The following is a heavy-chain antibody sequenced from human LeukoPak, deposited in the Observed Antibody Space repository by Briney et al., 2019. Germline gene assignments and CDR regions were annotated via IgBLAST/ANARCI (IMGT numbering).Heavy chain of an antibody. CDR1: GYTFTGYY. Sequence: ASVTVSCKASGYTFTGYYMHWVRQAPGQGLEWMGWINPNSGGTNYAQKFQGRVTMTRDTSISTAYMELSRLRSDDTAVYYCARVSPLNYYGSGSTFDYWGQGTLVTVSS. V-gene: IGHV1-2*02. J-gene: IGHJ4*02. D-gene: IGHD3-10*01. CDR2: INPNSGGT. CDR3: ARVSPLNYYGSGSTFDY.